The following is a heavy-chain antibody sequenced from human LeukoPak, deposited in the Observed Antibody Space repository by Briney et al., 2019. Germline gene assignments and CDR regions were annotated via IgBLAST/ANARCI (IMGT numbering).Heavy chain of an antibody. CDR3: ARGGGLDV. D-gene: IGHD3-16*01. CDR2: IKEDGSEI. J-gene: IGHJ6*02. CDR1: GFTFSNHW. V-gene: IGHV3-7*03. Sequence: GGSLRLSCAASGFTFSNHWMSWVRRAPGKGLQWVANIKEDGSEIWYLDSVRGRFSISRDNAKNSLYLQMSNLRAEDTAVYFCARGGGLDVWGQGATVTVSS.